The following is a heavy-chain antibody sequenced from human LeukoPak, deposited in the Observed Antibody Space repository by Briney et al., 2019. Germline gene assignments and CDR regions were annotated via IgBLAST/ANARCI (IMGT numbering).Heavy chain of an antibody. CDR1: GYNFANYW. V-gene: IGHV5-51*01. J-gene: IGHJ4*02. Sequence: GESLKISCKGSGYNFANYWIGWVRQMPGEGLEWMGIIYPSDSDIRYSPSFQGQVTISADMSISTAYLQWSSLKASDTATYYCARPNWYYHDVSSVDRYYFDTWGQGTLVTVSS. D-gene: IGHD3-22*01. CDR2: IYPSDSDI. CDR3: ARPNWYYHDVSSVDRYYFDT.